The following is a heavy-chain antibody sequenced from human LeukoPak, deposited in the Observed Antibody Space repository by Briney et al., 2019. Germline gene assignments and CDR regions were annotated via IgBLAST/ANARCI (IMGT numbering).Heavy chain of an antibody. D-gene: IGHD3-3*01. J-gene: IGHJ6*03. CDR3: AREGWSGCPDYMDV. Sequence: PSETLSLTCTVSGGSISSYYWSWIRQPPGKGLEWIGYIYYSGSTNYNPSLKSRVTISVDTSKNQFSLKLSSVTAADTAVYYCAREGWSGCPDYMDVWGKGTTVTVSS. CDR1: GGSISSYY. V-gene: IGHV4-59*01. CDR2: IYYSGST.